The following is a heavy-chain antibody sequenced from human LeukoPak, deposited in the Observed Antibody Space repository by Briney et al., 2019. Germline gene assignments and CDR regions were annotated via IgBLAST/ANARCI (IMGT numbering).Heavy chain of an antibody. CDR3: ARAQERQYYYYYYMDV. J-gene: IGHJ6*03. Sequence: ASVKVSCKASGYTFTGYYMHWVRQAPGQGPEWMGWINPNSGGTNYAQKFQGRVTMTRDTSISTAYMELSRLRSDDTAVYYCARAQERQYYYYYYMDVWGKGTTVTVSS. D-gene: IGHD1-1*01. CDR1: GYTFTGYY. V-gene: IGHV1-2*02. CDR2: INPNSGGT.